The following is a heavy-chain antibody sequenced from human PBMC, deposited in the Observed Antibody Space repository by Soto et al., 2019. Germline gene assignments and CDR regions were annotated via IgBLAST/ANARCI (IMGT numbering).Heavy chain of an antibody. D-gene: IGHD3-10*01. CDR3: ARGRFDYYYYYMDV. J-gene: IGHJ6*03. V-gene: IGHV3-66*01. Sequence: GGSLRLSCAASGFTFSSYAMHWVRQAPGKGLEWVSVIYSGGSTYYADSVKGRFTISRDNSKNTLYLQMNSLRAEDTAVYYCARGRFDYYYYYMDVWGKGTTVTVSS. CDR2: IYSGGST. CDR1: GFTFSSYA.